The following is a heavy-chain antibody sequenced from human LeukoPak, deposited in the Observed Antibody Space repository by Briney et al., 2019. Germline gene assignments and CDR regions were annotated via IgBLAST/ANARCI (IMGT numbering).Heavy chain of an antibody. V-gene: IGHV3-23*01. CDR1: GFTFSTYG. J-gene: IGHJ6*03. CDR3: AKEGFYCSGGSCYSFYYYYMDV. Sequence: GGSLRLSCAASGFTFSTYGMSWVRQAPGKGLEWVSAISGSGGSTYYADSVKGRFTISRDNSKNTLYLQMNSLRAEDTAVYYCAKEGFYCSGGSCYSFYYYYMDVWGKGTTVTVSS. CDR2: ISGSGGST. D-gene: IGHD2-15*01.